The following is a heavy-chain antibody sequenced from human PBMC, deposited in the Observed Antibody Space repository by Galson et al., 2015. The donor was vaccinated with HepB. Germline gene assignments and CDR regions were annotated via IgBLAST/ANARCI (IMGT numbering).Heavy chain of an antibody. CDR1: GFTFSSYS. V-gene: IGHV3-74*01. D-gene: IGHD6-13*01. CDR3: AREYAGYSSSWYEGDYYYGMDV. CDR2: IDSGGTDT. Sequence: SLRLSCAASGFTFSSYSMNWVRQAPGKGLEWVSGIDSGGTDTRYADSVKGRFTISRDNAQNTLYLQMNSLRAEDTAVYYCAREYAGYSSSWYEGDYYYGMDVWGQGTTVTVSS. J-gene: IGHJ6*02.